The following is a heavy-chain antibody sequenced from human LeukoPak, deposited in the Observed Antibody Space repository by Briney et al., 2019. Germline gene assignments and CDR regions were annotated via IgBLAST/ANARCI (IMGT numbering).Heavy chain of an antibody. CDR3: ARVERGITMVRGNVY. V-gene: IGHV3-48*03. J-gene: IGHJ4*02. CDR2: ISSSGSTI. Sequence: GGSLRLSCAASGFTFSSCEMNWVRQAPGKGLEWVSYISSSGSTIYYADSVKGRFTISRDNAKNSLYLQMNSLRAEDTAVYYCARVERGITMVRGNVYWGQGTLVTVSS. D-gene: IGHD3-10*01. CDR1: GFTFSSCE.